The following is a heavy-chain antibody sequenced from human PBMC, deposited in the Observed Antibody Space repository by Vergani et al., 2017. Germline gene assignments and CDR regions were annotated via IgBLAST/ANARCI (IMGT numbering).Heavy chain of an antibody. V-gene: IGHV3-33*01. CDR2: IWYDGSNK. J-gene: IGHJ4*02. D-gene: IGHD4-17*01. CDR3: AREGAGTVTTSYFDY. CDR1: GFTFSSYG. Sequence: QVQLVESGGGVVQPGRSLRLSCAASGFTFSSYGMHWVRQAPGKGLEWVAVIWYDGSNKYYADSVKGRFTISRDKSKNTLYLQMNSLRAEDTAVYYCAREGAGTVTTSYFDYWGQGTLVTVSS.